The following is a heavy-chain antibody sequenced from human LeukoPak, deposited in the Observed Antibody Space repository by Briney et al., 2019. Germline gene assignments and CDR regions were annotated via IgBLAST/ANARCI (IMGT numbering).Heavy chain of an antibody. V-gene: IGHV3-23*01. Sequence: GGSLRLSCAASGFTFSSYAMSWVRQAPGKGLEWVSAISGSGGSTYYADSVKGRFTISRDNSKNTLYLQMNSLRAEDTAVYYCARIGEDIVGATNAFDIWGQGTMVTVSS. CDR3: ARIGEDIVGATNAFDI. CDR2: ISGSGGST. D-gene: IGHD1-26*01. J-gene: IGHJ3*02. CDR1: GFTFSSYA.